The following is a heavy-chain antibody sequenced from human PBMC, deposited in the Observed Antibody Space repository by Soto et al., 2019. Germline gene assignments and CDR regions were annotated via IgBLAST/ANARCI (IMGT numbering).Heavy chain of an antibody. V-gene: IGHV3-48*02. CDR1: GFTFSSYS. CDR2: ISSSSSTI. Sequence: HPGGSLRLSCAASGFTFSSYSMNWVRQAPGKGLEWVSYISSSSSTIYYADSVKGRFTISRDNAKNSLYLQMNSLRDEDTAVYYCSRDPGGQWLADYYYYYGMDVWGQGTTVTVSS. CDR3: SRDPGGQWLADYYYYYGMDV. J-gene: IGHJ6*02. D-gene: IGHD6-19*01.